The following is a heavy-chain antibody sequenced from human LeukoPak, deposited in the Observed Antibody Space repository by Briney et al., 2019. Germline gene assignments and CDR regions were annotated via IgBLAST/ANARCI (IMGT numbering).Heavy chain of an antibody. CDR1: GFIVSSNH. V-gene: IGHV3-53*01. J-gene: IGHJ5*02. CDR3: VRAPGAT. CDR2: IYSGGNT. D-gene: IGHD3-10*01. Sequence: GGSLRLSCAASGFIVSSNHMSWVRQAPGKGLEWVSVIYSGGNTYYADSVKGRFTISRDNSKNTLYLQMDSLRGEDTAAYYCVRAPGATWGQGTLVTVSP.